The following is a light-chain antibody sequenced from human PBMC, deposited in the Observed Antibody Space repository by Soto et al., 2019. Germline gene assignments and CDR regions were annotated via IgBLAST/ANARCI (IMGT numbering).Light chain of an antibody. CDR3: QQRSNGHPST. J-gene: IGKJ5*01. CDR2: GAS. CDR1: QSVSNNY. Sequence: EIVLTQSPGPLSLSPGERATLSCRASQSVSNNYLAWYQQKPGQAPRLLIYGASNRATGIPDRFSGSGSGTDFTLTISRLEPEDFAVYYCQQRSNGHPSTVGQGTRLEIK. V-gene: IGKV3D-20*02.